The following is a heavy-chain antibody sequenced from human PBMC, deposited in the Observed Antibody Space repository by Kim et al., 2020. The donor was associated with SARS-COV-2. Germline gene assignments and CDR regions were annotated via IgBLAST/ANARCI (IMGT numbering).Heavy chain of an antibody. CDR3: SRASGGSGSYYNGYYYSY. CDR1: GGSFSGYY. V-gene: IGHV4-34*01. J-gene: IGHJ6*01. Sequence: SETLSLTCAVYGGSFSGYYWSWIRQPPGKGLEWIGEINHSGSTNYNPSLKSRVTISVDTSKNQFSLKLSSVTAADTAVYYCSRASGGSGSYYNGYYYSY. D-gene: IGHD3-10*01. CDR2: INHSGST.